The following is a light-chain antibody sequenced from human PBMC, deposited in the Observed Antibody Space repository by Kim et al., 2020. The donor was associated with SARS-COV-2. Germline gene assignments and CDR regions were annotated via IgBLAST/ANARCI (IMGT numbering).Light chain of an antibody. V-gene: IGLV1-51*01. J-gene: IGLJ3*02. Sequence: GQKVLISCSGSISNIGDNYVSWYQQLPRTAPQLLIYDNNKRPPGVPDRFSGSKSGTSATLAITGLQPGDEADYYCGTWDGGLSAGVFGGGTKLTVL. CDR3: GTWDGGLSAGV. CDR1: ISNIGDNY. CDR2: DNN.